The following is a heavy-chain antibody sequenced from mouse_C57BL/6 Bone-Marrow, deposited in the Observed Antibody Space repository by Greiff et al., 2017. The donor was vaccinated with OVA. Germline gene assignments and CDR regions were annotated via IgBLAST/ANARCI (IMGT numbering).Heavy chain of an antibody. V-gene: IGHV5-4*01. CDR2: ISDGGSYT. Sequence: EVQGVESGGGLVKPGGSLKLSCAASGFTFSSYAMSWVRQTPEKRLEWVATISDGGSYTYYPDNVKGRFTISRDNAKNNLYLQMSHLKSEDTAMYYCARGGTTVVALYYFDYWGQGTTLTVSS. CDR3: ARGGTTVVALYYFDY. D-gene: IGHD1-1*01. J-gene: IGHJ2*01. CDR1: GFTFSSYA.